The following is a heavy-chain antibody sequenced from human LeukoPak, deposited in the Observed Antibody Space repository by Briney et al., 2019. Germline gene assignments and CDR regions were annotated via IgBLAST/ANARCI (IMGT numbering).Heavy chain of an antibody. J-gene: IGHJ5*02. CDR3: AREIEEGQRITVSGMVIMVWFDH. Sequence: SETLSLTCTVAGDSFSGTNYHWGWIRQPPGKGLEWIGSVFHSGSTYYHPSLKSRVSISIDTSKNQFSLNVTSVTAADTAIYYCAREIEEGQRITVSGMVIMVWFDHWGQGTLVTVSS. V-gene: IGHV4-39*07. D-gene: IGHD3-3*01. CDR1: GDSFSGTNYH. CDR2: VFHSGST.